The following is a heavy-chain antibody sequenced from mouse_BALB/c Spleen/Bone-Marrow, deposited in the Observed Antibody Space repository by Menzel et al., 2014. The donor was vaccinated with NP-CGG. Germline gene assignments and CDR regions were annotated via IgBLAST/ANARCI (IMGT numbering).Heavy chain of an antibody. Sequence: VKLVESGPGLVAPSQCLSITCTVSGFSLXDYGVSWIRQPPGKGLEWLGVIWGGGSTYYNSALKSRLSNSKDNSKSQVFLKMNSLQTDDTAMYYCAKDGYYLFYWGQGTSVTVSS. CDR3: AKDGYYLFY. J-gene: IGHJ4*01. CDR1: GFSLXDYG. D-gene: IGHD2-3*01. V-gene: IGHV2-6-5*01. CDR2: IWGGGST.